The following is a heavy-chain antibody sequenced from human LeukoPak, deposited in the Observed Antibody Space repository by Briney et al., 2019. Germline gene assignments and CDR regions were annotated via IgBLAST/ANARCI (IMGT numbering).Heavy chain of an antibody. CDR1: GFTLSRHG. V-gene: IGHV3-33*01. D-gene: IGHD3-16*01. J-gene: IGHJ4*02. CDR2: IWYDGSNK. Sequence: GGSLRLSCAASGFTLSRHGMHWVRQAPGKGLEWVAVIWYDGSNKNYADSVKGRFTISRDNSKNTLYLQMNSLRAEDTAVYYCARDSAYGLLDYWGQGTLVTVSS. CDR3: ARDSAYGLLDY.